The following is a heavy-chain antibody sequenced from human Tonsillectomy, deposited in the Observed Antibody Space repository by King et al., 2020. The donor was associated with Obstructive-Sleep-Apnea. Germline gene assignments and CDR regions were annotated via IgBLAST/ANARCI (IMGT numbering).Heavy chain of an antibody. V-gene: IGHV4-59*01. D-gene: IGHD4-17*01. CDR3: ARAGDYGDSLY. Sequence: LQLQESGPGLVKPSETLSLTCTVSGGSISSFYWSWIRQPPGKGLEWIGYIYYSGRTNYNPSLKSRVTISVDTSKNQFSLNLSSVTAADTAVYYCARAGDYGDSLYWGQGTLVTVSS. CDR1: GGSISSFY. J-gene: IGHJ4*02. CDR2: IYYSGRT.